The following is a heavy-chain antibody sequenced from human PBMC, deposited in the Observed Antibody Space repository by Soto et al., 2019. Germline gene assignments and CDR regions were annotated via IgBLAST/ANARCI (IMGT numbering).Heavy chain of an antibody. J-gene: IGHJ6*02. CDR3: ARGDIVVVPAAIYYYGMDV. V-gene: IGHV1-69*01. Sequence: GASVKFSCRASGRTFSSYATILVRQAPGQGLEWMGGIIPIFVTANYAQKFQGRVTITADESTSTAYMELSSVRSEDTAVYYCARGDIVVVPAAIYYYGMDVWGQGTTGTVS. CDR1: GRTFSSYA. CDR2: IIPIFVTA. D-gene: IGHD2-2*01.